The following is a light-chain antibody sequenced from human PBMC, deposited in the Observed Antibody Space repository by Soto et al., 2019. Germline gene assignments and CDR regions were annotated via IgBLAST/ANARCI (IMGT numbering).Light chain of an antibody. CDR1: SSNIGTNT. CDR3: AAWDGSLNGVL. V-gene: IGLV1-44*01. Sequence: QSVLTQPPSASGTPGQRVTISCSGSSSNIGTNTVNWYKQVPGTAPTLLIYTDRQRPAGVPGRFSGSKSGTSASLAISGLRSEDEDDYYCAAWDGSLNGVLFGGGTKLTVL. J-gene: IGLJ2*01. CDR2: TDR.